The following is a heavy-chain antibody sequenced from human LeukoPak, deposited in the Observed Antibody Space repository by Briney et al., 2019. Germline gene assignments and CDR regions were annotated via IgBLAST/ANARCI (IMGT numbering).Heavy chain of an antibody. CDR3: ARDTRVAGNDY. J-gene: IGHJ4*02. Sequence: ASVKVSCKASGYTFTSNYIHWVRQAPGQGLEWMGMIYPRDGSTSYAQKFQGRVTVTRDTSTSTVHMELSGLRSEDTAVYYCARDTRVAGNDYWGQGTLVTVSS. CDR1: GYTFTSNY. D-gene: IGHD6-19*01. CDR2: IYPRDGST. V-gene: IGHV1-46*01.